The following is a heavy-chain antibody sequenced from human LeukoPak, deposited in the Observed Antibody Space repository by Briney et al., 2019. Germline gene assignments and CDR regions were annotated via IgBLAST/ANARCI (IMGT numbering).Heavy chain of an antibody. CDR2: IKEDGSQK. D-gene: IGHD1-26*01. Sequence: GGSLRLSCVVSGFTFSNYWMGWGRQAPGKGLEWVAKIKEDGSQKQYVDSVKGRFTISRDNGKNSLYLQMSSLRAEDTAVYYCARDRGGGSYDYWGQGTVVTVSS. V-gene: IGHV3-7*01. CDR3: ARDRGGGSYDY. CDR1: GFTFSNYW. J-gene: IGHJ4*02.